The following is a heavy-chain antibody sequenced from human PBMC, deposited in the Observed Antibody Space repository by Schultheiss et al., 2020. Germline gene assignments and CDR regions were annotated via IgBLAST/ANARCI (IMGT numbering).Heavy chain of an antibody. V-gene: IGHV3-74*01. CDR2: INSDGSST. Sequence: GGSLRLSCAASGFTFSSYWMHWVRQAPGKGLVWVSRINSDGSSTSYADSVKGRFTISRDNAKNTLYLQMKSLRAEDTAVYYCARGPFRYSYGPLYGMDVWGQGTTGTV. CDR3: ARGPFRYSYGPLYGMDV. D-gene: IGHD5-18*01. J-gene: IGHJ6*02. CDR1: GFTFSSYW.